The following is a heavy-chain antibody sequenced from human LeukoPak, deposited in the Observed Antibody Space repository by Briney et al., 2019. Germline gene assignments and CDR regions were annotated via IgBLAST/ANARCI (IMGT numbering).Heavy chain of an antibody. Sequence: GGSLQISGQGSGYRFTSYWISWVRQVPGKGLEWMGRIDPSDSYTNYSPSFQGHVTISADKSISTAYLQWSSLKASDTAMYYCARVPRGYYFDYWGQGTLVTVSS. J-gene: IGHJ4*02. CDR2: IDPSDSYT. D-gene: IGHD7-27*01. CDR1: GYRFTSYW. CDR3: ARVPRGYYFDY. V-gene: IGHV5-10-1*01.